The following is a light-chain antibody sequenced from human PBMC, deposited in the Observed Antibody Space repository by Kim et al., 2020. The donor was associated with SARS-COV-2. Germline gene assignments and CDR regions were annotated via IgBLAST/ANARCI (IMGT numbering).Light chain of an antibody. V-gene: IGLV3-1*01. CDR1: KLGEKS. CDR3: QAWDSSTSWRV. J-gene: IGLJ1*01. CDR2: EDT. Sequence: SPGQTASILWSGDKLGEKSTSWYQQKPGQSPMLVIYEDTKRPSGIPERFSGSNSGNTATLTISGTQAMDAADYYCQAWDSSTSWRVFGTGTKVTVL.